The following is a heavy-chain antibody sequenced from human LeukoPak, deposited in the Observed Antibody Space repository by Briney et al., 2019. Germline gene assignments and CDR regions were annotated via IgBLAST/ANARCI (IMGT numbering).Heavy chain of an antibody. Sequence: GGSLRLSCAASGFTFSNYRMNWVRHSPGRGLEWVANIKEDGSEEHYADSVKGRFTISRDNAKSSLHLQMDSLRAEDTAVYFCARGVSHSSWGKGPLVTVSS. CDR1: GFTFSNYR. D-gene: IGHD5-18*01. J-gene: IGHJ5*02. CDR3: ARGVSHSS. CDR2: IKEDGSEE. V-gene: IGHV3-7*03.